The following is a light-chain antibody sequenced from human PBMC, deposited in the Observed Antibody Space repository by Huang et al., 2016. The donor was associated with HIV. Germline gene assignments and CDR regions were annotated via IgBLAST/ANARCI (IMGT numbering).Light chain of an antibody. V-gene: IGKV1-NL1*01. CDR2: ATS. CDR3: QQYYSTPT. CDR1: QDIKNS. Sequence: DIQVTQSPSSLSPSVGDRVTITCRASQDIKNSLAWYQQKPGKAPNLLLHATSTLERWVPSRFSGSGSGTDYTLTISSLQPEDFATYYCQQYYSTPTFGQGTKVEIK. J-gene: IGKJ1*01.